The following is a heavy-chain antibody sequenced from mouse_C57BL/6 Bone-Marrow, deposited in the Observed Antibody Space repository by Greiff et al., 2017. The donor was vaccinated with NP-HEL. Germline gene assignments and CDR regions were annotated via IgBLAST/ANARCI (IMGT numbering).Heavy chain of an antibody. CDR2: IDPSDSYT. V-gene: IGHV1-50*01. CDR1: GYTFTSYW. J-gene: IGHJ1*03. CDR3: AGVWGDYWYFDV. Sequence: VQLQQSGAELVKPGASVKLSCKASGYTFTSYWMQWVKQRPGQGLEWIGEIDPSDSYTNYNQQFKGKATLTVDTSSSTAYMQLSSLTSEDSAVYYCAGVWGDYWYFDVWGTGTTVTVSS.